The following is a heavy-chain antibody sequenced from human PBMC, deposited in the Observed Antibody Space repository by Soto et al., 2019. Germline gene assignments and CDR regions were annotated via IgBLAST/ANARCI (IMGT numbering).Heavy chain of an antibody. D-gene: IGHD3-3*01. V-gene: IGHV4-59*08. CDR3: ARHTFYDFWSGYDDY. J-gene: IGHJ4*02. Sequence: SETLSLTCTVSRGSISNYFWTWIRQPPGKGPEWIGSLYYSGNTYYNASLKSRVTISVDTSKNQFSLKLSSVTAAETAVYFCARHTFYDFWSGYDDYWGQGTLVTVSS. CDR2: LYYSGNT. CDR1: RGSISNYF.